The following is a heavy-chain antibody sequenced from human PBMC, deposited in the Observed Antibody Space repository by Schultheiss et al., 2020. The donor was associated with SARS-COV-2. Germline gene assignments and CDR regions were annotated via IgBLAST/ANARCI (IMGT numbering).Heavy chain of an antibody. Sequence: SETLSLICAVYGGSFSDYYCSWIRQPPGKGLEWIGEIYHSGSTNYNPSLKSRVTMSIDTSKNQFSLKLSSVTAADTAVYYCAREIVGATVFQHYGMDVWGQGTTVTVSS. CDR1: GGSFSDYY. CDR2: IYHSGST. CDR3: AREIVGATVFQHYGMDV. V-gene: IGHV4-34*01. D-gene: IGHD1-26*01. J-gene: IGHJ6*02.